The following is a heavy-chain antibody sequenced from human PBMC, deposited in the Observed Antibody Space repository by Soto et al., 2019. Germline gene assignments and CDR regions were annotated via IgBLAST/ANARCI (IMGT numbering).Heavy chain of an antibody. D-gene: IGHD2-15*01. V-gene: IGHV1-69*13. CDR2: IIPIFGTA. CDR3: ARDPDYCSGGSCYS. J-gene: IGHJ4*02. CDR1: GGTFSSYA. Sequence: ASVKVSCKASGGTFSSYAISWVRQAPGQGLEWMGGIIPIFGTANYAQKFQGRVTITADESTSTAYMELSSLRSEDTAVYYCARDPDYCSGGSCYSWGQGTLVTVSS.